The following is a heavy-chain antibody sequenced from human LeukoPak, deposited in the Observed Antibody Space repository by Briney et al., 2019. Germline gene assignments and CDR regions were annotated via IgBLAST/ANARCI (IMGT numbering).Heavy chain of an antibody. CDR3: AKVSGGGLYYDGMDV. CDR1: GFTLNNYA. V-gene: IGHV3-23*01. CDR2: ISGSGGTT. Sequence: GGSLRLSCAASGFTLNNYAMNWVRQAPGKGLEWVSVISGSGGTTYYADSVKGRFTISRDSSKNTLYLQMNSLRAEDTAVYYCAKVSGGGLYYDGMDVWGQGTTVTVSS. D-gene: IGHD1-14*01. J-gene: IGHJ6*02.